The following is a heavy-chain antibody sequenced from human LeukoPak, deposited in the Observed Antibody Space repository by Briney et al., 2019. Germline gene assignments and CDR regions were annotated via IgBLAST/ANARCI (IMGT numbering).Heavy chain of an antibody. V-gene: IGHV4-59*08. CDR1: GGXISSYY. CDR3: ARLRGAMTPVTSDFDY. J-gene: IGHJ4*02. CDR2: IYYSGSS. Sequence: SETLSLTCTVSGGXISSYYCSWIRQPPGKGLEWIGYIYYSGSSNYNPSLKSRVTISVDTSKNQFSLKLTSVTAADTAVYYCARLRGAMTPVTSDFDYWGQGILVTVSS. D-gene: IGHD4-17*01.